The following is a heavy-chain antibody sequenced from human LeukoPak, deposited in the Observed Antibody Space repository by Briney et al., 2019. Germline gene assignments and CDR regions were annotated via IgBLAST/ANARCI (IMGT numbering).Heavy chain of an antibody. D-gene: IGHD1-26*01. Sequence: PSETLSLTCAVSGGSIGSYYWSWIRQPPGEGLEWIGYIYYSGSTNYNPSLKSRVTISVDTSKNQFSLKLSSVTAADTAVYYCAREEPVGAIDYWGQGTLVTVSS. J-gene: IGHJ4*02. V-gene: IGHV4-59*01. CDR2: IYYSGST. CDR3: AREEPVGAIDY. CDR1: GGSIGSYY.